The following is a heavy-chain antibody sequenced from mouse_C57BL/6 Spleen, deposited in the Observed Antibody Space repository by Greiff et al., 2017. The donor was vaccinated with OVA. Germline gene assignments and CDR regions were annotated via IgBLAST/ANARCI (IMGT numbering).Heavy chain of an antibody. CDR3: ARHPTGAHFDY. CDR2: ISGGGGNT. J-gene: IGHJ2*01. V-gene: IGHV5-9*01. Sequence: DVMLVESGGGLVKPGGSLKLSCAASGFTFSSYTMSWVRQTPEKRLEWVATISGGGGNTYYPDSVKGRFTISRDNAKNTLYLQMSSLRSEDTALYYCARHPTGAHFDYWGQGTTLTVSS. D-gene: IGHD4-1*02. CDR1: GFTFSSYT.